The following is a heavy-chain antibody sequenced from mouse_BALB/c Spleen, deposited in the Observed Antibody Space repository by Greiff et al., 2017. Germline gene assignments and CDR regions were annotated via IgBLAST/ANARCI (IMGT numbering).Heavy chain of an antibody. D-gene: IGHD1-2*01. Sequence: VMLVESGPGLVQPSQSLSITCTVSGFSLTSYGVHWVRQSPGKGLEWLGVIWSGGSTDYNAAFISRLSISKDNSKSQVFFKMNSLQANDTAIYYCARGLRLLRAMDYWGQGTSVTVSS. CDR3: ARGLRLLRAMDY. CDR2: IWSGGST. J-gene: IGHJ4*01. V-gene: IGHV2-2*02. CDR1: GFSLTSYG.